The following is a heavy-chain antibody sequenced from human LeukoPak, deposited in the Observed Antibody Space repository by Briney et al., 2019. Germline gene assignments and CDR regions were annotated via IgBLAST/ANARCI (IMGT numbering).Heavy chain of an antibody. CDR3: ARTMVRGVKFALHDAFDI. CDR1: GFTFDDYG. CDR2: ISSSSSYI. Sequence: GGSLRLSCAASGFTFDDYGMSWVRHAPGKGLEWVSSISSSSSYIYYADSVKGRFTISRDNSKNTLYLQMNSLRAEDTAVYYCARTMVRGVKFALHDAFDIWGQGTMVTVSS. J-gene: IGHJ3*02. D-gene: IGHD3-10*01. V-gene: IGHV3-21*04.